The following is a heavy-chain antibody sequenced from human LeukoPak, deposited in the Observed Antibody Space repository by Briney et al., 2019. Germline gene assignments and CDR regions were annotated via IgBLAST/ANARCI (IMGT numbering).Heavy chain of an antibody. V-gene: IGHV4-34*01. CDR3: ARGEQQQLARRPSEYFQH. CDR1: GGSFSGYY. Sequence: PSETLSLTCAVYGGSFSGYYWSWIRQPPGKGLEWIGEINHSGSTNYNPSLKSRVTISVDTSKNQFSLKLSSVTAADTAVYYCARGEQQQLARRPSEYFQHWGQGTLVTVSS. D-gene: IGHD6-13*01. CDR2: INHSGST. J-gene: IGHJ1*01.